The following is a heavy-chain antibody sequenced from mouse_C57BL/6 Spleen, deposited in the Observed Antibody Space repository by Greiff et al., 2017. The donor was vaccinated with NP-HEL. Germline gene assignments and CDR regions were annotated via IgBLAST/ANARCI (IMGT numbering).Heavy chain of an antibody. CDR1: GYTFTSYW. CDR3: ARGGWLRLPPFDD. CDR2: INPSSGYT. Sequence: VQLQESGAELANPGASVKLSCKASGYTFTSYWMHWVKQRPGQGLEWIGYINPSSGYTKYNQKFKDKATLTADKSSSTAYMYLSSLTYEDSAVYSCARGGWLRLPPFDDWGQGTTLTVSS. J-gene: IGHJ2*01. D-gene: IGHD3-2*02. V-gene: IGHV1-7*01.